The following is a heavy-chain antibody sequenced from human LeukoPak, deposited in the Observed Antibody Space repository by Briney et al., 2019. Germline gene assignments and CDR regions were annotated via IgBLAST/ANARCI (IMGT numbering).Heavy chain of an antibody. J-gene: IGHJ4*02. CDR1: GDSISSTNW. CDR3: ARGYGPGY. D-gene: IGHD4-17*01. Sequence: SGTLSLTCAVSGDSISSTNWWNWVRQPPGNGLEWIGEIDHRGNTNYNPSLKSRVTISVDRSKNQFSLKLTSVTAADTAVYYCARGYGPGYWGQGTLVTVSA. V-gene: IGHV4-4*02. CDR2: IDHRGNT.